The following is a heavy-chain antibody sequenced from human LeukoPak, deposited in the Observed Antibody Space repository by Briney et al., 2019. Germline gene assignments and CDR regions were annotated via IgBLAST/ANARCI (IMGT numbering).Heavy chain of an antibody. V-gene: IGHV3-23*01. D-gene: IGHD3-22*01. J-gene: IGHJ4*02. CDR3: AKGYSSGYYYFDY. Sequence: GSLRLSCAASGFPFSSYAMSWVRQAPGKGLEWVSAISGSGGSTYYADSVKGRFTISRDNSKNTLYLQMNSLRAEDTAVYYCAKGYSSGYYYFDYWGQGTLVTVSS. CDR2: ISGSGGST. CDR1: GFPFSSYA.